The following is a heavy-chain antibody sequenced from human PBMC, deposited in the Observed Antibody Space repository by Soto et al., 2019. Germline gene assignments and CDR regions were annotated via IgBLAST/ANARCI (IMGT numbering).Heavy chain of an antibody. Sequence: GASVKVSCKASGGTFSSYAISWVRQAPGQGLEWMGGIIPIFGTANYAQKFQGRVTITADESTSTAYMELSSLRSEDTAVYYCARDCYYGSGSDPAPYYGMDVWGQGTTVTVSS. CDR2: IIPIFGTA. CDR1: GGTFSSYA. D-gene: IGHD3-10*01. V-gene: IGHV1-69*13. CDR3: ARDCYYGSGSDPAPYYGMDV. J-gene: IGHJ6*02.